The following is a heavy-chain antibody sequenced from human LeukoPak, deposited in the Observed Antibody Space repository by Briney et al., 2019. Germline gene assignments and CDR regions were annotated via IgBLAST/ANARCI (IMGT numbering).Heavy chain of an antibody. CDR1: GYTFTSYA. J-gene: IGHJ6*03. Sequence: GASVKVSCKASGYTFTSYAMNWVRQAPGQGLEWMGWINTNTGNPTYAQGFTRRFVFSLDTSVSTAYLQISSLKAEDTAVYYCARVESGYGSGSYSYYYYHYMDVWGKGTTVTVSS. D-gene: IGHD3-10*01. V-gene: IGHV7-4-1*02. CDR2: INTNTGNP. CDR3: ARVESGYGSGSYSYYYYHYMDV.